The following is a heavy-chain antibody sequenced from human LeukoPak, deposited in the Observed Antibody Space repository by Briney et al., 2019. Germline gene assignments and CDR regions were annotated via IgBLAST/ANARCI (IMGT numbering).Heavy chain of an antibody. J-gene: IGHJ4*02. D-gene: IGHD1-7*01. CDR3: ARGHELFFFVY. V-gene: IGHV3-23*01. Sequence: GSLRLSCAASGFTFSSYAMSWVRQAPGKGLEWVSGISSSGGYTYYADSVKGRFTISRDNSKNTLYLQMSSLRAEDTAVYYCARGHELFFFVYWGQGTLVTVSS. CDR2: ISSSGGYT. CDR1: GFTFSSYA.